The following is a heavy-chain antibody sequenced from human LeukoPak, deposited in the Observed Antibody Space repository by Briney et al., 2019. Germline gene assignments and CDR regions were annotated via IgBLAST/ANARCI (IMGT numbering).Heavy chain of an antibody. J-gene: IGHJ4*02. CDR3: AKDRSSIFVGAISY. D-gene: IGHD1-26*01. CDR1: GFTFSSYG. CDR2: ISYDGSNK. Sequence: PGRSLRLSCAASGFTFSSYGMHWVRQAPGKGLEWVAVISYDGSNKYYADSVKGRFTISRDNSKNTLYLQMNSLRAEDTAVYYCAKDRSSIFVGAISYWGQGTLVTVSS. V-gene: IGHV3-30*18.